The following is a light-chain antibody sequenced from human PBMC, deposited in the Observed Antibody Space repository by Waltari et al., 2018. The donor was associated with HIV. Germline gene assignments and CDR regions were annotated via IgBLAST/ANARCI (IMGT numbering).Light chain of an antibody. Sequence: ETVLTQSPARLSLSPGERATLSCRANQSVSDFLALYRPTPGQPPRLLIYDASTRATGTPARFSGSGSGTDFTLTISSLEPEDFAVYYCQQRSHWPLTFGGGTKVEMK. J-gene: IGKJ4*01. CDR2: DAS. CDR1: QSVSDF. CDR3: QQRSHWPLT. V-gene: IGKV3-11*01.